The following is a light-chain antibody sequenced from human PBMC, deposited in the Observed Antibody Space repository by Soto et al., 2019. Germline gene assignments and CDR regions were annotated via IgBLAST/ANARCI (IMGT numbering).Light chain of an antibody. J-gene: IGLJ2*01. Sequence: QSVLTQPPSXXXXXXXXXXISCTGSSSNIGAGYDVHWYQQLPGTAPKLLIYGNSNRPSGVPDRFSGSKSGTSASLAITGLQAEDEADYYCQSYDSSLSGSVVFGGGTKLTVL. V-gene: IGLV1-40*01. CDR1: SSNIGAGYD. CDR3: QSYDSSLSGSVV. CDR2: GNS.